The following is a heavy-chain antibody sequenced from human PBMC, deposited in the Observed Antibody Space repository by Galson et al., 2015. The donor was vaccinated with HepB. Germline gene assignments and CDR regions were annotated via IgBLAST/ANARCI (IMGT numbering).Heavy chain of an antibody. J-gene: IGHJ5*01. Sequence: ETLSLTCAVSGDSVSNHYWSWIRQPPGKGLEWIGYFHHSGSTNYNPSLKSRVTISLDTSKNQFSLKLSSVTAADTAVYYCARKLGYCSTTSCYNNWFDSWGQGTLVTVSS. D-gene: IGHD2-2*01. CDR1: GDSVSNHY. CDR2: FHHSGST. CDR3: ARKLGYCSTTSCYNNWFDS. V-gene: IGHV4-59*02.